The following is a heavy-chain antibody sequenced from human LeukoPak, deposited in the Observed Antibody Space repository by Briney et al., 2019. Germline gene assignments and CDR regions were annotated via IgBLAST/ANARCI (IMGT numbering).Heavy chain of an antibody. CDR1: GGNFISYA. CDR2: IIPMFGTS. Sequence: GSSVKVSCKASGGNFISYAVSWVRQAPGQGLEWMGGIIPMFGTSNYAQKFQGRVTITTDESTTTAYMELSSLSSEDTAVYYCATYTLSQFWSGYYHFGYWGQGTLVSVSS. V-gene: IGHV1-69*05. J-gene: IGHJ4*02. D-gene: IGHD3-3*01. CDR3: ATYTLSQFWSGYYHFGY.